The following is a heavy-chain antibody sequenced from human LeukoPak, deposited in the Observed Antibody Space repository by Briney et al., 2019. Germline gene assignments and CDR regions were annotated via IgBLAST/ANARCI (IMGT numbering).Heavy chain of an antibody. CDR2: ISAYNGNT. J-gene: IGHJ3*02. CDR3: ATYSSGLDAFDI. D-gene: IGHD3-22*01. Sequence: PRASVKVSCKASGYTFTSYGFSWVRQAPGQGLEWMGWISAYNGNTNYAQKLRGRVTMTTDTSTSTAYMELRSLRSDDTAVYYCATYSSGLDAFDIWGQGTMVTVSS. CDR1: GYTFTSYG. V-gene: IGHV1-18*01.